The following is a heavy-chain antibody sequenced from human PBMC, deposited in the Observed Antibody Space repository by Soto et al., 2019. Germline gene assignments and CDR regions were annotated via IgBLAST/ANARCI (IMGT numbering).Heavy chain of an antibody. CDR3: GRDGSGGIIDS. J-gene: IGHJ3*01. CDR2: ISVFNGNT. CDR1: GYTFTGYG. V-gene: IGHV1-18*01. Sequence: QVQLVQSGAEVKKPGASVKVSCKTSGYTFTGYGINWVRQAHGHGLEWMGWISVFNGNTKYGQNIQDRVIMTTDTSTSTAYMELRSLRSDDTAVYFCGRDGSGGIIDSWGQGTMLIVSS. D-gene: IGHD2-15*01.